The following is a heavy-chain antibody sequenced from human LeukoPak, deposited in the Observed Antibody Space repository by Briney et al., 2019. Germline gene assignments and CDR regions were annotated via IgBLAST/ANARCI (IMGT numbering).Heavy chain of an antibody. CDR2: IYSGGRT. CDR3: ARGAGTSGGYWFSPPSHFDC. CDR1: GFSVGSND. Sequence: PGGPLRLTCAASGFSVGSNDINWVRQAPGKGLEWVSVIYSGGRTYYADSVKGRFTISRDSSENTLHLQINSLRAEDTAVYYCARGAGTSGGYWFSPPSHFDCWGQGTLVTVSS. V-gene: IGHV3-66*01. D-gene: IGHD1-26*01. J-gene: IGHJ4*02.